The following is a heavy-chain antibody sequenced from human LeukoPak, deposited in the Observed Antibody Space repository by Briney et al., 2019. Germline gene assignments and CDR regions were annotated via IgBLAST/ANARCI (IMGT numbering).Heavy chain of an antibody. CDR1: GYTFTSYG. CDR3: ARVVYCSGGSCYRENDY. CDR2: ISAYNGNT. Sequence: ASVKVSCKASGYTFTSYGISLVRQAPGQGLEWMGWISAYNGNTNYAQKLQGRVTMTTDTSTSTAYMELRSLRSDDTAVYYCARVVYCSGGSCYRENDYGGQGTLVTVSS. V-gene: IGHV1-18*01. J-gene: IGHJ4*02. D-gene: IGHD2-15*01.